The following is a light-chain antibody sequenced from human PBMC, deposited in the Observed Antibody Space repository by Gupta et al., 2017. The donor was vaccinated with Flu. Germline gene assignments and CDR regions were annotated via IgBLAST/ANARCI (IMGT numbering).Light chain of an antibody. J-gene: IGKJ1*01. CDR2: SAS. CDR3: LQHNNIPPWT. CDR1: QDIRND. V-gene: IGKV1-17*01. Sequence: DIQMTQSPSSLSASVGDRVTITCRASQDIRNDLGWYQQKPGEAPKRLIYSASSLQSGVPSRFFGSGSGTAFTLPIISLQPEDFATYYYLQHNNIPPWTFGQGTKVDFK.